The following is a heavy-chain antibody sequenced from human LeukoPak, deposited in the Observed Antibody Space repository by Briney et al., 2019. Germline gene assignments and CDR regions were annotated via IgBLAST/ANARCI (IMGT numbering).Heavy chain of an antibody. CDR2: INHSGST. D-gene: IGHD6-19*01. Sequence: SETLSLTCAVYGGSFSGYYWSWVRQPPGKGLEWIGEINHSGSTNYNPSLKSRVTISVDTSKNQFSLKLSSVTAADTAVYYCARGLGSSGWPFDYWGQGTLVTVSS. CDR1: GGSFSGYY. J-gene: IGHJ4*02. CDR3: ARGLGSSGWPFDY. V-gene: IGHV4-34*01.